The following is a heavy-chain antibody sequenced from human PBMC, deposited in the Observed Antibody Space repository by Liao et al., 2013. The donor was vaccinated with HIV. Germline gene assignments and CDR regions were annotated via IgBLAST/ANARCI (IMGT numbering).Heavy chain of an antibody. Sequence: QVRLQESGPGLVKPSQTLSLTCTVSGDLIRRDNYYWTWIRQPAGKGLEWIGHIYTGMSTTGTTNYNPSPKSRVSISADTSSNHVSLKLTSVTAADTAVYYCARVQWXPAPNWYSDLWGRGTLVIVSS. D-gene: IGHD1-26*01. J-gene: IGHJ2*01. V-gene: IGHV4-61*02. CDR2: IYTGMSTTGTT. CDR1: GDLIRRDNYY. CDR3: ARVQWXPAPNWYSDL.